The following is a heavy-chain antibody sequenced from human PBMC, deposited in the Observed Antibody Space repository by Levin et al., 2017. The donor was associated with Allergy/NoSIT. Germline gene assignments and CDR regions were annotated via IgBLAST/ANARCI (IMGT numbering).Heavy chain of an antibody. CDR3: AKDHESSGWPTFDL. Sequence: GESLKISCAASGFTFTRFALSWVRQVPGKGPEWVASFANTAKTYYADSVLGRFTISRDTSTNTLFLQMNSLRAEDTAVYFCAKDHESSGWPTFDLWGQGTLVTVSS. V-gene: IGHV3-23*05. D-gene: IGHD6-19*01. CDR1: GFTFTRFA. CDR2: FANTAKT. J-gene: IGHJ4*02.